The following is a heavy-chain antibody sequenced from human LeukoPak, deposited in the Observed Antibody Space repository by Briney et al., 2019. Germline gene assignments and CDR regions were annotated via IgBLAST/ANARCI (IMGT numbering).Heavy chain of an antibody. Sequence: PRQSLTPSSPPSALTFSSYSTNWVRHAPEDGLGWDSSISSSSRYTYYAGSVKGRFTISRDNAKNSLYLQMNSLRAEDTAVYYCATDVPLAYLGTPVSGWDYWGQGTLVTVSS. V-gene: IGHV3-21*01. CDR3: ATDVPLAYLGTPVSGWDY. CDR2: ISSSSRYT. CDR1: ALTFSSYS. J-gene: IGHJ4*02. D-gene: IGHD2-15*01.